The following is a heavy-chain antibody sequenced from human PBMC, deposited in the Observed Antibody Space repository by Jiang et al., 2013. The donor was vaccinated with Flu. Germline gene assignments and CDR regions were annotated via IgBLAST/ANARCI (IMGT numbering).Heavy chain of an antibody. V-gene: IGHV4-39*01. D-gene: IGHD2-15*01. CDR2: IYYSGST. CDR1: GGSISSGSYY. Sequence: TVSGGSISSGSYYWGWIRQPPGKGLEWFGSIYYSGSTYSNPSLKSRVTISVDTSKNQFSLKLSSVTAADTAVYYCARHRTLAGVVIAYNWFDPWGQGTLVTVSS. CDR3: ARHRTLAGVVIAYNWFDP. J-gene: IGHJ5*02.